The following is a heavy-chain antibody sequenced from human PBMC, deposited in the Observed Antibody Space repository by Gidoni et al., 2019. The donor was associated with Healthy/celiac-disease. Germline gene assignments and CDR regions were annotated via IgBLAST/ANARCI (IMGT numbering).Heavy chain of an antibody. Sequence: QVQLQASGPGLVKPSQTLSLTCTVSGGSISSGSYYWSWIRQPAGKGREWIGRSYNSGSTNYNPSLKSRVTISVDTSKNQFSLKLSSVTAADTAVYYCARIPYSSSSQGYYYYYYMDVWGKGTTVTVSS. CDR3: ARIPYSSSSQGYYYYYYMDV. V-gene: IGHV4-61*02. D-gene: IGHD6-6*01. CDR1: GGSISSGSYY. J-gene: IGHJ6*03. CDR2: SYNSGST.